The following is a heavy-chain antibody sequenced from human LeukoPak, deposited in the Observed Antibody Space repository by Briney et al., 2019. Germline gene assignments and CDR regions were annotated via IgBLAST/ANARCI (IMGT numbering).Heavy chain of an antibody. Sequence: GASAKVSCKASGYTFTSYGISWVRQAPGQGLEWMGWISAYNGNTNYAQKLQGRVTMTTDTSTSTAYMELRSLRSDDTAVYYCAREWYYDFWSGYAEFDYWGQGTLVTVSS. J-gene: IGHJ4*02. V-gene: IGHV1-18*01. CDR2: ISAYNGNT. CDR1: GYTFTSYG. CDR3: AREWYYDFWSGYAEFDY. D-gene: IGHD3-3*01.